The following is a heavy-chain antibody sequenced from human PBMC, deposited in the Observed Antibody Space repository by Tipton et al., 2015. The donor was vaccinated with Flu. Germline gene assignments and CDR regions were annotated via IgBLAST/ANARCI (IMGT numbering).Heavy chain of an antibody. J-gene: IGHJ4*02. CDR2: ISGSGGST. CDR3: AKGPSGVYDFWSGYTDY. Sequence: SLRLSCAASGFTFSSYGMHWVRQAPGKGLEWVSAISGSGGSTYYADSVKGRFTISRDNSKNTLYLQMNSLRVEDTAVYYCAKGPSGVYDFWSGYTDYWGQGTLVTVSS. D-gene: IGHD3-3*01. CDR1: GFTFSSYG. V-gene: IGHV3-23*01.